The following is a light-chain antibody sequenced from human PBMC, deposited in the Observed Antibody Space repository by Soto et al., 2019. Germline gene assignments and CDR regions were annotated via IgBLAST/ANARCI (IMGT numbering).Light chain of an antibody. CDR2: GAS. CDR3: QHYNDWPT. CDR1: QSVSSN. J-gene: IGKJ1*01. V-gene: IGKV3-15*01. Sequence: EIVMKQSPATLSVSLGERATLSCRASQSVSSNLAWYQLKPGQAPRLLIYGASTRATGIPARFSGSGSGTEFTLTISSLQSEDFAVYYCQHYNDWPTFGQGTKVDI.